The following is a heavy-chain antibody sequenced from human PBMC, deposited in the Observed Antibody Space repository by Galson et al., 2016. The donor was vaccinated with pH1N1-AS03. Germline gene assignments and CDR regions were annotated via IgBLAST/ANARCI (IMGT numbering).Heavy chain of an antibody. Sequence: SLRLSCAASGFTFTSYSMNWVRQAPGKGLEWVSFISDDGKSTYYADSVKGRFTISRDNAENSLYLQMGGLTNADTGVYYCATSLRLRGITFESWGQGTLVTVSS. D-gene: IGHD5/OR15-5a*01. V-gene: IGHV3-48*02. CDR3: ATSLRLRGITFES. CDR2: ISDDGKST. CDR1: GFTFTSYS. J-gene: IGHJ4*02.